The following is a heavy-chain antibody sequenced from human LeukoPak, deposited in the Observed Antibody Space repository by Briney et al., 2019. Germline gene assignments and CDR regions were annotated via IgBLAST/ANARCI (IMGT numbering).Heavy chain of an antibody. V-gene: IGHV4-30-4*01. J-gene: IGHJ3*02. D-gene: IGHD4-17*01. CDR1: GGSISSYY. Sequence: SETLSLTCTVSGGSISSYYWSWIRQPPGKGLEWIGYFYYSGSTYYNPSLKSRVTISVDTSKNQFSLKLSSVTAADTAVYYCARPVGNFDYGDYGAFDIWGQGTMVTVSS. CDR3: ARPVGNFDYGDYGAFDI. CDR2: FYYSGST.